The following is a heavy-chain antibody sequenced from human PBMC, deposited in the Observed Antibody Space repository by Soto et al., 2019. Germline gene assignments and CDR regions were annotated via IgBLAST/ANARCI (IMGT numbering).Heavy chain of an antibody. CDR3: AKVKDSSSSLTVSYYYYGMDV. CDR2: ISGSGGST. V-gene: IGHV3-23*01. J-gene: IGHJ6*02. CDR1: VLTFSSYA. D-gene: IGHD6-13*01. Sequence: GGSLRLSCAAPVLTFSSYAMSWVRQAPGKGLEWVSAISGSGGSTYYADSVKGRFTISRDNSKNTLYLQMNSLRAEDTAVYYCAKVKDSSSSLTVSYYYYGMDVWGQGTTVTVSS.